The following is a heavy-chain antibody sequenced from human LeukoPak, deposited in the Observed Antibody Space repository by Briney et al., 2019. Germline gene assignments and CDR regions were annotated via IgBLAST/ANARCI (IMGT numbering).Heavy chain of an antibody. J-gene: IGHJ4*02. D-gene: IGHD6-13*01. CDR2: ISSSSSYI. CDR1: GFTFSSYS. V-gene: IGHV3-21*01. CDR3: ARGRRIAAAGLYYFDY. Sequence: GGSLRLSCAASGFTFSSYSMNWVRLAPGKGLEWVSSISSSSSYIYYADSVKGRFTISRDNAKNSLYLQMNSLRAEDTAVYYCARGRRIAAAGLYYFDYWGQGTLVTVSS.